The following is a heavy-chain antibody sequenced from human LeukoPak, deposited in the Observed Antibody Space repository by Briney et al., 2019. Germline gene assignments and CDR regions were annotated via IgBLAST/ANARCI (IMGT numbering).Heavy chain of an antibody. D-gene: IGHD6-6*01. V-gene: IGHV3-53*01. CDR3: ARDRLYSSSSEDY. Sequence: GGSLRLSCAASGFTVSSNYMSWVRQAPGKGLEWVSVIYSGGSTYYADSVKGRFTISRDNSKNTLYLQMNSLRAEDTAVYYCARDRLYSSSSEDYWGQGALVTVSS. CDR2: IYSGGST. CDR1: GFTVSSNY. J-gene: IGHJ4*02.